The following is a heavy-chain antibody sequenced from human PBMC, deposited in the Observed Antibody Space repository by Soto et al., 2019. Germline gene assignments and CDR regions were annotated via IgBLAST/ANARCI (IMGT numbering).Heavy chain of an antibody. CDR1: GGPITSGDYY. CDR3: ARGNFGYDY. Sequence: QVQLQESGPGLVKPSQTLSLTCTVSGGPITSGDYYWSWIRQHPGKGLEWLGHIYPSGNTYYSPSLKSRISMSVDTSTNQFSLNLYSVTAADTAVYYCARGNFGYDYWGQGAQVTVSS. D-gene: IGHD4-4*01. CDR2: IYPSGNT. J-gene: IGHJ4*02. V-gene: IGHV4-31*03.